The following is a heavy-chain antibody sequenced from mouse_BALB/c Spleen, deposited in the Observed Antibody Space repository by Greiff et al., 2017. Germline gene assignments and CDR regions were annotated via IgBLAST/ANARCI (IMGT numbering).Heavy chain of an antibody. V-gene: IGHV5-12-1*01. CDR2: ISSGGGST. Sequence: EVKVVESGGGLVKPGGSLKLSCAASGFAFSSYDMSWVRQTPEKRLEWVAYISSGGGSTYYPDTVKGRFTISRDNAKNTLYLQMSSLKSEDTAMYYCARQSTMITGDAMDYWGQGTSVTVSS. CDR1: GFAFSSYD. CDR3: ARQSTMITGDAMDY. J-gene: IGHJ4*01. D-gene: IGHD2-4*01.